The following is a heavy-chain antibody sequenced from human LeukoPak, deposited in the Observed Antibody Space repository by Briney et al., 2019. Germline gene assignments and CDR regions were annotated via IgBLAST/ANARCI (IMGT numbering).Heavy chain of an antibody. D-gene: IGHD2-2*01. CDR3: ARASPRDCSSTSCALGAFDI. CDR2: LIPIFGTA. Sequence: SVKVSCKASGGTFSSYAISWVRQAPGQGLEWMGGLIPIFGTANYAQKFQGRVTITADESTSTAYMELSSLRSEDTAVYYCARASPRDCSSTSCALGAFDIWGQGTMVTVSS. V-gene: IGHV1-69*13. CDR1: GGTFSSYA. J-gene: IGHJ3*02.